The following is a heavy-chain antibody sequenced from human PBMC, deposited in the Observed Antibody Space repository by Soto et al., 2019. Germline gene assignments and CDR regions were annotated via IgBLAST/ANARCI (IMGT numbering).Heavy chain of an antibody. CDR1: GFTFSSYA. CDR2: ISGSGGST. D-gene: IGHD3-22*01. V-gene: IGHV3-23*01. CDR3: ANFPPYYYDSSGYLH. J-gene: IGHJ4*02. Sequence: QPGGSLRLSCAASGFTFSSYAMSWVRQAPGKGLEWVSAISGSGGSTYYADSVKGRFTISRDNSKNTLYLQMNSLRAEDTTVYYCANFPPYYYDSSGYLHWGQGTLVTVSS.